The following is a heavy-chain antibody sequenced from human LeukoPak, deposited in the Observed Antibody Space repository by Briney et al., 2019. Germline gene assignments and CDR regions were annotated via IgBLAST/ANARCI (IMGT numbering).Heavy chain of an antibody. J-gene: IGHJ4*02. CDR2: ISYDGSNK. D-gene: IGHD3-16*02. V-gene: IGHV3-30-3*01. Sequence: GGSPRLSCAASGFTFSSYAMHWVRQAPGKGLEWVAVISYDGSNKYYADSVKGRFTISRDNSKNTLYLQMNSLRAEDTAVYYCAVGPGALVMFLDYWGQGTLVTVSS. CDR3: AVGPGALVMFLDY. CDR1: GFTFSSYA.